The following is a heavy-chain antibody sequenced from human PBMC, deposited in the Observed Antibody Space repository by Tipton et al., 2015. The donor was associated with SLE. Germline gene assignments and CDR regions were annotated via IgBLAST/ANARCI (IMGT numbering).Heavy chain of an antibody. Sequence: TLSLTCAVSGYSISSGYYWGWIRQPPGKGLEWIGSIYHSGSTYYNPSLKSRVTISVDTSKNQFSLKLSSVTAADTAVYYCASDTSGYYSFQHWGQGTLVTVSS. CDR3: ASDTSGYYSFQH. CDR1: GYSISSGYY. CDR2: IYHSGST. V-gene: IGHV4-38-2*01. J-gene: IGHJ1*01. D-gene: IGHD3-22*01.